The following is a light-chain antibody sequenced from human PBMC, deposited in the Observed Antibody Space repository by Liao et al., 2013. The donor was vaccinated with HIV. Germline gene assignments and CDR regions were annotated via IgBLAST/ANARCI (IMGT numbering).Light chain of an antibody. CDR2: QDR. J-gene: IGLJ1*01. Sequence: SYELTQPPSVSVSPGQTVNIACSGEKLGDKYVCWYQKKTGQSPVLVIFQDRKRPSGIPNRFSGSNSGNTATLTISRVEAGDEADYYCQVWDSSSDHPVFGTGTKVTVL. V-gene: IGLV3-1*01. CDR1: KLGDKY. CDR3: QVWDSSSDHPV.